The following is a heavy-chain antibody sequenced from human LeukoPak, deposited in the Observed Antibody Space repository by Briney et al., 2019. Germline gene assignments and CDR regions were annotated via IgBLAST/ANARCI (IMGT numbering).Heavy chain of an antibody. CDR2: INPNSGGT. V-gene: IGHV1-2*06. J-gene: IGHJ4*02. CDR3: ASTRYCSGGSCYPPRY. Sequence: EASVKVSCKASGYTFTGYYMHWVRQAPGQGLEWMGRINPNSGGTNYAQKFQGRVTMTRDTSISTAYMELSRLRSDDTAVYYCASTRYCSGGSCYPPRYWGQGTLVTVSS. D-gene: IGHD2-15*01. CDR1: GYTFTGYY.